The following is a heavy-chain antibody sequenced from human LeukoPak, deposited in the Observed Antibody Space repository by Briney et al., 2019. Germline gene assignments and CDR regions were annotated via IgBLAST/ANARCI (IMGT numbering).Heavy chain of an antibody. CDR1: GGSISSYY. CDR2: IYYSGST. CDR3: ARDHLAVAGTLGWFAP. D-gene: IGHD6-19*01. V-gene: IGHV4-59*01. Sequence: SETLSLTCTVSGGSISSYYWSWIRQPPGKGLEWIGYIYYSGSTNYNPSLKSRVTISVDPSKNQFSLKLSSVTAADTAVYYCARDHLAVAGTLGWFAPWGQGTLSPSPQ. J-gene: IGHJ5*02.